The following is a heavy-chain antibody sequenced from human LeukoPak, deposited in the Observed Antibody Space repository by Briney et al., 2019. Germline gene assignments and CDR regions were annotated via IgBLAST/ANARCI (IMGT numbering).Heavy chain of an antibody. D-gene: IGHD2-21*01. Sequence: GGSLRLSCVASGFTFRNYGMHWVRQAPGKGLEWVAVIQNDASTENFADSVKGRFTISRDNSKNTVFLQMNSLRVEDTAVYYCARELSQIVWGGLDYGGQGTLVSVSS. CDR2: IQNDASTE. V-gene: IGHV3-33*05. J-gene: IGHJ4*02. CDR1: GFTFRNYG. CDR3: ARELSQIVWGGLDY.